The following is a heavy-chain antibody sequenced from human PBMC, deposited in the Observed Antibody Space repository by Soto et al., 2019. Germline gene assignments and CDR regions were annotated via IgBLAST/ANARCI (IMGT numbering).Heavy chain of an antibody. V-gene: IGHV3-30-3*01. J-gene: IGHJ3*02. CDR3: AREHYYDSSGYWNPFDI. Sequence: PGGSLRLSCAASGFTFSSYAMHWVRQAPGKGLEWVAVISYDGSNKYYADSVKGRFTISRDNSKNTLYLQMNSLRAEDTAVYYCAREHYYDSSGYWNPFDIWGQATMVTVSS. D-gene: IGHD3-22*01. CDR2: ISYDGSNK. CDR1: GFTFSSYA.